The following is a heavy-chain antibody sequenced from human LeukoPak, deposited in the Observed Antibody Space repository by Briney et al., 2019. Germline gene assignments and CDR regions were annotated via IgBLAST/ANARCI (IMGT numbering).Heavy chain of an antibody. V-gene: IGHV1-18*01. CDR2: ISAYNGNT. D-gene: IGHD6-19*01. CDR1: GYTFTSYG. J-gene: IGHJ3*02. CDR3: ARDGGYSSGWPLADAFDI. Sequence: ASVKVSCKASGYTFTSYGISWVRQAPGQGLEWMGWISAYNGNTNYAQKLQGRVTMTTDTSTSTAYMELRSLRSDDTAVYYCARDGGYSSGWPLADAFDIWGQGTMVTVSS.